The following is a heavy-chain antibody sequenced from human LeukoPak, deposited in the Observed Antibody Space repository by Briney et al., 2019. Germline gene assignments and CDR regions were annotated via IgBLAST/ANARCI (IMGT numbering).Heavy chain of an antibody. D-gene: IGHD3-10*01. CDR2: IIPIFGTA. V-gene: IGHV1-69*05. CDR1: GGTFSSYA. Sequence: SVKVSCKASGGTFSSYAISWVRQAPGRGLEWMGRIIPIFGTANYAQKFQSRVTITTDESTSTAYMELSSLRSEDTAVYYCARDSGLLWFGEFVDYWGQGALVTVSS. J-gene: IGHJ4*02. CDR3: ARDSGLLWFGEFVDY.